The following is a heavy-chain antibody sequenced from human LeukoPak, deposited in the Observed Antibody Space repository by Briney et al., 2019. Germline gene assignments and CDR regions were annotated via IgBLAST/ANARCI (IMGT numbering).Heavy chain of an antibody. Sequence: GGSLRLPCAASGFTVSTNYMTWVRQTPGKGLEWVSLIHSSGSTTQADSVKGRFTISRDNSKNTVYLQMNGLRAEDTAAYYCARTCSGGSCYLYSYYGMDVWGQGTTVTVSS. J-gene: IGHJ6*02. CDR2: IHSSGST. D-gene: IGHD2-15*01. V-gene: IGHV3-66*01. CDR3: ARTCSGGSCYLYSYYGMDV. CDR1: GFTVSTNY.